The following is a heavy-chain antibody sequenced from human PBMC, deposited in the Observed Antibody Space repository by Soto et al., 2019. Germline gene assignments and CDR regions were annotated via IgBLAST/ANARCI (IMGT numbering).Heavy chain of an antibody. CDR3: ARLHDVFRSQFGP. Sequence: QVQLQESGPGLVKPSETLSLTCTVSGGSISSYYWSWIRQPPGKGLEWIGYIYYSGRTNYNPSLKNRVTLAVDPSKTQFALKLSSVTAADTAVYYCARLHDVFRSQFGPWGQGTLVTVSS. CDR2: IYYSGRT. J-gene: IGHJ5*02. D-gene: IGHD3-3*01. CDR1: GGSISSYY. V-gene: IGHV4-59*01.